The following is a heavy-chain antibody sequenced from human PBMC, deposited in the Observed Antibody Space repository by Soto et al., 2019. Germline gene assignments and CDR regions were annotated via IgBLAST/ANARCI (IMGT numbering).Heavy chain of an antibody. CDR2: IHRGGST. D-gene: IGHD6-19*01. Sequence: EVQLVESGGGLVQPGESLRLSCAASEFTVSNTYMSWVRQAPGKGLEWDSLIHRGGSTYYADSVKGRFTISRDNSKNTLYLQMDSLRAEDTAVYYCARDRDTNGWYYYWCQGTLVTVSS. CDR1: EFTVSNTY. J-gene: IGHJ4*02. V-gene: IGHV3-66*01. CDR3: ARDRDTNGWYYY.